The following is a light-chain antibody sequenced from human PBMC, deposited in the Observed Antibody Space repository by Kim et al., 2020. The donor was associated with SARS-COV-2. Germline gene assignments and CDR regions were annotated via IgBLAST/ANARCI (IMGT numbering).Light chain of an antibody. CDR1: TGAVTSGYY. J-gene: IGLJ3*02. V-gene: IGLV7-43*01. CDR2: STT. Sequence: VTLTCAARTGAVTSGYYANWFQQNPGQAPRALIYSTTKKHSWTPARFSGSLLGGKAALTLSGVQPDDEADYYCLLYCGGTQLWVFGGGTQLTVL. CDR3: LLYCGGTQLWV.